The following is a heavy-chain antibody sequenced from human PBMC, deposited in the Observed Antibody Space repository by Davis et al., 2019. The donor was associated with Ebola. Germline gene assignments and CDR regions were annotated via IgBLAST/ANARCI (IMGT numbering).Heavy chain of an antibody. CDR2: INSDGSST. J-gene: IGHJ4*02. D-gene: IGHD2-15*01. CDR3: AIPDCSGANCYSVYIKN. Sequence: HTGGSLRLSCAASGFTFDDYAMHWVRQAPGKGLVWVSRINSDGSSTSYADSVKGRFTISRDNAKNSLYLQMNSLRAEDTAVYYCAIPDCSGANCYSVYIKNWGQGTLVTVSS. V-gene: IGHV3-74*01. CDR1: GFTFDDYA.